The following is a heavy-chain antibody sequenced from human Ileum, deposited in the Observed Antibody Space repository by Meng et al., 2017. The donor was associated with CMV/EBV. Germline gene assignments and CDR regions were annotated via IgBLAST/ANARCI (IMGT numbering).Heavy chain of an antibody. CDR2: IYYSGNT. Sequence: SETLSLTCTVSGGSVSSDSYCWSWIRQSPGKVLEWIGYIYYSGNTKYNPSLRSRVTISVDTSKNQFSLKLISVTAADTAVYYCARDWDTAGPAARYYYYGMDAWGQGTTVTVSS. D-gene: IGHD2-2*01. V-gene: IGHV4-61*01. J-gene: IGHJ6*02. CDR1: GGSVSSDSYC. CDR3: ARDWDTAGPAARYYYYGMDA.